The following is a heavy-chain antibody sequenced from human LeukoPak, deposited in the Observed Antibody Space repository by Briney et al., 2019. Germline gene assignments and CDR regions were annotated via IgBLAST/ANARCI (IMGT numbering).Heavy chain of an antibody. D-gene: IGHD6-13*01. J-gene: IGHJ3*02. Sequence: SQTLSLTCTVSGGSISSGSYYWSWIRQPPGKGLEWIGYIYYSGSTNYNPSLKSRVTISVDTSKNQFSLKLSSVTAADTAVYYCALAEAAAASHDAFDIWGQGTMVTVSS. V-gene: IGHV4-61*01. CDR2: IYYSGST. CDR1: GGSISSGSYY. CDR3: ALAEAAAASHDAFDI.